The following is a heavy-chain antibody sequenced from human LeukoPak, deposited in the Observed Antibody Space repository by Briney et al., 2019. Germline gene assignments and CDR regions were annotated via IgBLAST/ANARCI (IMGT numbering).Heavy chain of an antibody. V-gene: IGHV3-53*01. CDR1: GFTVSSNY. D-gene: IGHD2-21*02. CDR2: IYSGGST. J-gene: IGHJ4*02. CDR3: ARAPPPYCGGDCYPGGFDY. Sequence: GALRLSCAASGFTVSSNYMSWVRQAPGKGLEWVSVIYSGGSTYYADSVKGRFTISRDNSKNTLYLQMNSLRAEDTAVYYCARAPPPYCGGDCYPGGFDYWAREPWSPSPQ.